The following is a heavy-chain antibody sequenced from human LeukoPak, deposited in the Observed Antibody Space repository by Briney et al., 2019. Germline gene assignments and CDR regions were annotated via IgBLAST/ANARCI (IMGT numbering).Heavy chain of an antibody. CDR2: ISGSDNSV. CDR1: GFAFSSYT. V-gene: IGHV3-23*01. Sequence: PGGSLRLSCAASGFAFSSYTMVWVRQPPGKGLEWVASISGSDNSVRYADPVKGRFTLSRDNSKNTMYLQMYSLRAADTAVYYCVKTLTVTVVATDAFDIWGQGTMVTVSS. J-gene: IGHJ3*02. D-gene: IGHD5-12*01. CDR3: VKTLTVTVVATDAFDI.